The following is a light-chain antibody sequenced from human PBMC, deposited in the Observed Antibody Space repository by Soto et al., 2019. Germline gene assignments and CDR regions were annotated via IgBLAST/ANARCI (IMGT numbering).Light chain of an antibody. V-gene: IGKV3-15*01. CDR2: GAF. J-gene: IGKJ2*01. Sequence: EIVMTQSPATLSVSPGERATLSCRASQSVDRNLAWYQQKPGQAPRILIYGAFTRATGIPARFSGSGSRTEFTLTISSLQSQDFAVYYCQQYNNWPPSTFGQGTKLEIK. CDR1: QSVDRN. CDR3: QQYNNWPPST.